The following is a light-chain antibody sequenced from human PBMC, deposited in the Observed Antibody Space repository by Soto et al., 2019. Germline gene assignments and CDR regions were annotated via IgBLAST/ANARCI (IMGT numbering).Light chain of an antibody. J-gene: IGKJ1*01. CDR1: QSISSY. CDR3: QQSYSTPRT. CDR2: TAS. Sequence: DLQMTQSPSSLSASVGDRVTITCRASQSISSYLNWYQQKPGKAPKLLIYTASYLQSGVPSRFSGSGSGTDFTLTISSLQPEDFATYYCQQSYSTPRTFGQGTKVEIK. V-gene: IGKV1-39*01.